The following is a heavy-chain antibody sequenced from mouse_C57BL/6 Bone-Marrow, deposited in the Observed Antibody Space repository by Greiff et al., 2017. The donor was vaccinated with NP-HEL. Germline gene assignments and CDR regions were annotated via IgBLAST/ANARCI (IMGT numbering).Heavy chain of an antibody. V-gene: IGHV1-81*01. CDR1: GYTFTSYG. Sequence: QVQLQQSGAELARPGASVKLSCKASGYTFTSYGISWVKQRPGQGLEWIGEIYPRSGNTYYNEKFKGKATLTADKSSSTAYMELRSLTSEDSAVYVCARSPYIYYYGSNRAWVAYGGQGTLVTVSA. CDR3: ARSPYIYYYGSNRAWVAY. CDR2: IYPRSGNT. D-gene: IGHD1-1*01. J-gene: IGHJ3*01.